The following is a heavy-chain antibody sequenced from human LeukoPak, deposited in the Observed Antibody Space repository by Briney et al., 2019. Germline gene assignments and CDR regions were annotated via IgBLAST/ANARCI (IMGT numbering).Heavy chain of an antibody. CDR3: ARKSDYGSGSSFGY. Sequence: ASVKVSCKASGYTFTGHYLHWVRQAPGQGLEWMGWITPSSGGANYIQKFQGRVTMTRDTSSSTAYMELRRLTSDDTAVYYRARKSDYGSGSSFGYWGQGTLVTVSS. J-gene: IGHJ4*02. CDR1: GYTFTGHY. V-gene: IGHV1-2*02. D-gene: IGHD3-10*01. CDR2: ITPSSGGA.